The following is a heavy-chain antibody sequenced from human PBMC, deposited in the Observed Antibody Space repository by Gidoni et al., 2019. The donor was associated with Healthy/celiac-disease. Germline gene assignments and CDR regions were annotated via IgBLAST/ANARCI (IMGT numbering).Heavy chain of an antibody. V-gene: IGHV4-59*01. CDR2: IYYSGST. CDR3: ARVGITIFGVVYWYFDL. Sequence: QVQLQESGPGLVKPSETLSLTCTVSGGSISSYYWSWIRQPPGKGLEWIGYIYYSGSTNYNPSLKSRVTISVDTSKNQFSLKLSSVTAADTAVYYCARVGITIFGVVYWYFDLWGRGTLVTVSS. J-gene: IGHJ2*01. CDR1: GGSISSYY. D-gene: IGHD3-3*01.